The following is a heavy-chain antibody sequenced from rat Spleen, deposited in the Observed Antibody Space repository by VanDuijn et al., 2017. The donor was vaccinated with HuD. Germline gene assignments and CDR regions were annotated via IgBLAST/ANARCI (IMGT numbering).Heavy chain of an antibody. CDR3: ARARYSGGRLDY. Sequence: EVQLQESGPGLVKPSQSLSLTCSVTGYSITSNYWGWIRRFPGNKLEWLGYINSAGSTTYNPSLKSRISITRDTSKNQFFLHLNSVTTEDTATYYCARARYSGGRLDYWGQGTLVTVSS. CDR1: GYSITSNY. CDR2: INSAGST. J-gene: IGHJ3*01. V-gene: IGHV3-3*01. D-gene: IGHD1-1*01.